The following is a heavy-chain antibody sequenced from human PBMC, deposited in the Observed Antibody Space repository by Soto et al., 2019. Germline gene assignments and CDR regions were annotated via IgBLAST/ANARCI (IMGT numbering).Heavy chain of an antibody. J-gene: IGHJ6*02. D-gene: IGHD2-15*01. Sequence: SETLSLTCTVSGGSISSGGYYWSWIRQHLGKGLEWIGYIYYSGATYYNPSLKGRVTISVDTSKNQFSLKLSSVTAADTAVYYCARGGLGYCSGGSCYSAELSRYYYGMDVWGQGTTVTVSS. V-gene: IGHV4-31*03. CDR2: IYYSGAT. CDR3: ARGGLGYCSGGSCYSAELSRYYYGMDV. CDR1: GGSISSGGYY.